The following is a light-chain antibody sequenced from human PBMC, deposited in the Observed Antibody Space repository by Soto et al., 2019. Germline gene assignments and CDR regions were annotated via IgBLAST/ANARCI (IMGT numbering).Light chain of an antibody. CDR2: EVT. CDR3: SSYTTAYTQV. CDR1: SNDVGYYNY. J-gene: IGLJ3*02. V-gene: IGLV2-14*01. Sequence: QSALSQPASVSGSPGQSITISCTGTSNDVGYYNYVSWYQQHPGQAPKLMISEVTTRPSGVSDRFSGSKSGNTASLTISRLQAEDEAHDYCSSYTTAYTQVFGGGTKLTVL.